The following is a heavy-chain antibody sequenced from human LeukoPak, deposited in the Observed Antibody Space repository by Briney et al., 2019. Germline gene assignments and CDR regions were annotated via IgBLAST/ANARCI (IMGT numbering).Heavy chain of an antibody. CDR1: GGSISSSSYY. CDR2: IYYSGST. V-gene: IGHV4-39*07. D-gene: IGHD6-19*01. J-gene: IGHJ3*02. CDR3: ARDQTGYSSGWYLGDAFDI. Sequence: SETLSLTCTVSGGSISSSSYYWGWIRQPPGKGLEWIGSIYYSGSTFYNPSLKSRVTISVDTSKNQFSLKLSSVTAADTAVYYCARDQTGYSSGWYLGDAFDIWGQGTMVTVSS.